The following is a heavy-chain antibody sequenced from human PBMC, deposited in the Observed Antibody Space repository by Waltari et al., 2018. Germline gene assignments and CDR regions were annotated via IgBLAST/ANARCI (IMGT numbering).Heavy chain of an antibody. Sequence: EVQLVESGGGLIQPGGSLRLSCAASGFTVRNYMCWVRQAPGKGLEWVSVIYTGGSTDYADSVKGRFTISRDNSKNTLYLQMNSLRAEDTAVYYCATSMAVAGKGRGWFDSWGQGTLVTVSS. CDR3: ATSMAVAGKGRGWFDS. CDR1: GFTVRNY. D-gene: IGHD6-19*01. J-gene: IGHJ5*01. CDR2: IYTGGST. V-gene: IGHV3-53*01.